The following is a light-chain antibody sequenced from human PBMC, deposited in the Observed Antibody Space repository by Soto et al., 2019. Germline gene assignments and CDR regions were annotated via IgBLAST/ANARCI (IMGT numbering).Light chain of an antibody. J-gene: IGLJ2*01. Sequence: FMLTQPHSVSESPGKTVTISCTGSSGSIASNYVQWYQQRPGSAPTTVIYEDNQRPSGVPDRFSGSIDSSSNSASLTISGLKTEDEADYYCQSYDSSIVVFGGGTQLTVL. V-gene: IGLV6-57*02. CDR3: QSYDSSIVV. CDR1: SGSIASNY. CDR2: EDN.